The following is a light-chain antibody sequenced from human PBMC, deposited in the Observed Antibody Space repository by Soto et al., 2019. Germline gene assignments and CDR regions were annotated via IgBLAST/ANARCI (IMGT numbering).Light chain of an antibody. CDR3: QQYGSSPSIT. CDR2: GAS. J-gene: IGKJ5*01. CDR1: QSVSSNY. V-gene: IGKV3-20*01. Sequence: EIVLTQSPGTLSLSPGEIATLSCRASQSVSSNYLAWYQQKPGQAPRLLIYGASSRATGIPDRFSGSGSGTDFTLTISRLEPEDFAVYYCQQYGSSPSITLGQGTRLEIK.